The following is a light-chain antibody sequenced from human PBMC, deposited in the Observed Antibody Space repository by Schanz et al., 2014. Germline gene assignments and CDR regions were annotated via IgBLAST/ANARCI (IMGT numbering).Light chain of an antibody. V-gene: IGKV3-15*01. CDR2: GAS. Sequence: IVMTQSPDTLSVSPGERVTLSCRASQGVSGTLAWYQQKPGQAPRLLIYGASTRATGIPARFSGAGSGRDFTLTISSLQSEDVAVYFCQQYNSWPPTTFGQGTRLQI. CDR3: QQYNSWPPTT. J-gene: IGKJ5*01. CDR1: QGVSGT.